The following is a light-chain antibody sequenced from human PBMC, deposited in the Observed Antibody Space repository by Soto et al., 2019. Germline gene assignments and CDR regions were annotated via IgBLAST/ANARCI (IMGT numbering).Light chain of an antibody. Sequence: EIVLTQSPGTLSSSLGERATLSCRASHSVSSSYLAWYQQKPGQAPRLLIYGASSRDTGIPDRFSGSGSGTDFTLTINRLEPEDFAVYYCQQYGSSPWTFGQGTKVDIK. J-gene: IGKJ1*01. CDR1: HSVSSSY. CDR2: GAS. V-gene: IGKV3-20*01. CDR3: QQYGSSPWT.